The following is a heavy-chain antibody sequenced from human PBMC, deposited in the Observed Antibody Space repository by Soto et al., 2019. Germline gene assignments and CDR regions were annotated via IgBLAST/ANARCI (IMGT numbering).Heavy chain of an antibody. CDR3: AKSLRTRLSNSGMDV. V-gene: IGHV3-30*18. CDR1: GFTFGSHG. D-gene: IGHD1-1*01. J-gene: IGHJ6*02. Sequence: QVQLVESGGGLVQPGGSLRLTCVASGFTFGSHGMHWVRQAPGKGLEWVAVISYDETNEHYVDSVKGRFTISRDNSKSILYLHLNRRRPEDTAGYKGAKSLRTRLSNSGMDVWSHWTTVTV. CDR2: ISYDETNE.